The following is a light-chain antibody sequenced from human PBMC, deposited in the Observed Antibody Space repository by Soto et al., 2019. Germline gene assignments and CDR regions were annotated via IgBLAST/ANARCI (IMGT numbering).Light chain of an antibody. CDR1: QSRGSNF. Sequence: IVLTHSPGTLSLSPGEIATLSFETSQSRGSNFLAWYQHKPGQAPRLLIYASSNRATGIPDRFSGSASGTDFTLTISRLEPEDFAVYYCQQYGSSPRTFGQGTKVDIK. V-gene: IGKV3-20*01. CDR3: QQYGSSPRT. J-gene: IGKJ1*01. CDR2: ASS.